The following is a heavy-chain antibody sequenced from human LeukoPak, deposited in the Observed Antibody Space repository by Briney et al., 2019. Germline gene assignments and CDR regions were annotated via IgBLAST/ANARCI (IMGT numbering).Heavy chain of an antibody. J-gene: IGHJ4*02. Sequence: GGSLRLSCAASGFTFSSYSMNWVRQAPGKGLEWVSSISSSSSYIYYADSVKGRFTISRDNAKNSLYLQMNSLRAEDTAVYYCARGRGSGWYSDYWGQGTLVTVSS. V-gene: IGHV3-21*01. D-gene: IGHD6-19*01. CDR1: GFTFSSYS. CDR3: ARGRGSGWYSDY. CDR2: ISSSSSYI.